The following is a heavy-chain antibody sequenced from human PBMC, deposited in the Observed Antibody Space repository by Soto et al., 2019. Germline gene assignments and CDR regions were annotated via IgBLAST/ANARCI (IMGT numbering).Heavy chain of an antibody. Sequence: SETLSLTCSVYGGSFSGYYWSWIRQPPGKGLEWIGEINHSGSTNYNPSLKSRVTISVDTSKNQFSLKLSSVTAADTAVYYCHRAVAGTGVWDDYYYYYGMDVWGQGTTVTVSS. J-gene: IGHJ6*02. CDR3: HRAVAGTGVWDDYYYYYGMDV. CDR1: GGSFSGYY. V-gene: IGHV4-34*01. D-gene: IGHD6-19*01. CDR2: INHSGST.